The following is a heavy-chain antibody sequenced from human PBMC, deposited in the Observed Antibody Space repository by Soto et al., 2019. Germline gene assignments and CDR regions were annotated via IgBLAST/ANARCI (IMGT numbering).Heavy chain of an antibody. CDR2: ITDNGGST. J-gene: IGHJ4*02. Sequence: PGGSLRLSCAASRFTFSRDGMIWVRQAPGKGLEWVSLITDNGGSTYYADSVKGRFTISRDNTKNTLFLQMNSLRAEDTAVYYCAKERATTTAFDYWGQGALVTV. CDR1: RFTFSRDG. V-gene: IGHV3-23*01. D-gene: IGHD4-17*01. CDR3: AKERATTTAFDY.